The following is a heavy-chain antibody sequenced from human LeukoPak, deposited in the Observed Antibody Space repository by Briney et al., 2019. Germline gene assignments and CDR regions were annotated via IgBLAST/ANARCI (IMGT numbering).Heavy chain of an antibody. CDR2: IRFDGNNK. V-gene: IGHV3-30*02. J-gene: IGHJ6*03. D-gene: IGHD3-3*01. Sequence: RGSLRLSCAASGFTFTSYGMHWVRQAPDKGLEWVAFIRFDGNNKHYADSVKGRFTISRDNSKNTLYLEMNSLRTEDTAVYYCAKVYDSGDYYYYYMDVWGKGTTVTVSS. CDR1: GFTFTSYG. CDR3: AKVYDSGDYYYYYMDV.